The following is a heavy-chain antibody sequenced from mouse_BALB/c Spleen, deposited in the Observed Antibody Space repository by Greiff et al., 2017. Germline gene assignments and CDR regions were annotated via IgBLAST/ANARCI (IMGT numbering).Heavy chain of an antibody. D-gene: IGHD1-1*01. CDR2: INSNGGST. CDR1: GFTFSSYG. J-gene: IGHJ2*01. V-gene: IGHV5-6-3*01. CDR3: ARRTTVVAFDY. Sequence: EVMLVESGGGLVQPGGSLKLSCAASGFTFSSYGMSWVRQTPDKRLELVATINSNGGSTYYPDSVKGRFTISRDNAKNTLYLQMSSLKSEDTAMYYCARRTTVVAFDYWGQGTTLTVSS.